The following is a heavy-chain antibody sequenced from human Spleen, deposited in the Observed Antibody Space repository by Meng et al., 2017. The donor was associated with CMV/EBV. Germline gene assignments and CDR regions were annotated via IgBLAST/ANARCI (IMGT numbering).Heavy chain of an antibody. CDR3: ARVDSHSSSAREGYYYYGMDV. CDR1: GYTFTSYG. CDR2: ISAYNGNT. V-gene: IGHV1-18*01. D-gene: IGHD6-6*01. Sequence: ASEKVSCKASGYTFTSYGISWVRQAPGQGLEWMGWISAYNGNTNYAQKLQGRVTMTTDTSTSTAYMELRSLRSDDTAVYYCARVDSHSSSAREGYYYYGMDVWGQGTTVTVSS. J-gene: IGHJ6*02.